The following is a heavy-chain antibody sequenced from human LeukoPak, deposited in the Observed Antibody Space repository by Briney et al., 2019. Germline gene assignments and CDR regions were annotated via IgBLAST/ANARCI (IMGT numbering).Heavy chain of an antibody. J-gene: IGHJ4*02. CDR2: IYHSGST. D-gene: IGHD3-10*01. V-gene: IGHV4-39*07. CDR3: ARTRYYYNSRSYGAPYYFDY. CDR1: GGSISSSSYY. Sequence: SETLSLTCTVSGGSISSSSYYWGWIRQPPGKGLEWIGEIYHSGSTNYNPSLKSRVTILVDTSKNQFSLKLSSVTAADTAVYYCARTRYYYNSRSYGAPYYFDYWGQGTLVTVSS.